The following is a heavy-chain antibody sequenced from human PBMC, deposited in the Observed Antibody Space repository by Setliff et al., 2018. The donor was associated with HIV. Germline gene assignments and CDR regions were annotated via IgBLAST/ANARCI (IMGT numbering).Heavy chain of an antibody. J-gene: IGHJ4*02. V-gene: IGHV4-61*01. D-gene: IGHD6-13*01. CDR1: SVSVSPDSYN. CDR3: ANFLPDTAAAGPRFDY. CDR2: FFHTGGI. Sequence: PSETLSLTCTAPSVSVSPDSYNWNWIRQTPGKGLEWIGTFFHTGGITYNPSLRSRVTMSADTAESLLSLRLILVTAADTAVYYCANFLPDTAAAGPRFDYWGQGTLVTVSS.